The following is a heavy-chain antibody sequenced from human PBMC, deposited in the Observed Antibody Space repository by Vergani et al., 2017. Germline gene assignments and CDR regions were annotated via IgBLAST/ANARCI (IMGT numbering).Heavy chain of an antibody. V-gene: IGHV4-39*01. J-gene: IGHJ2*01. CDR3: ASVKYYSDSTSHFRGRYFDV. CDR2: IYNSGNG. D-gene: IGHD3-16*01. Sequence: QMQLQESGPGLVKASETLSLTCTVPGDSIISRSYYWGWIRQPPGKGLEWIGSIYNSGNGDSSSSLKSRVTISADTSKNQFSLRLTSVTAADTAVYYCASVKYYSDSTSHFRGRYFDVWGGGTLVTVPS. CDR1: GDSIISRSYY.